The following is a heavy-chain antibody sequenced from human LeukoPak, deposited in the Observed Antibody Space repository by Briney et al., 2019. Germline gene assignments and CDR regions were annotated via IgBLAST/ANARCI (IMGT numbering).Heavy chain of an antibody. D-gene: IGHD3-10*01. CDR2: IYTSGST. J-gene: IGHJ4*02. Sequence: SETLSLTCTVSGGSISSYYWSWIRQPAGKGLEWIGRIYTSGSTNYNPSLKSRVTISVDTSKNQFSLKLSSVTAADTAVYYCARGPITMVRGVIDYWGQGTLVTVSS. CDR1: GGSISSYY. CDR3: ARGPITMVRGVIDY. V-gene: IGHV4-4*07.